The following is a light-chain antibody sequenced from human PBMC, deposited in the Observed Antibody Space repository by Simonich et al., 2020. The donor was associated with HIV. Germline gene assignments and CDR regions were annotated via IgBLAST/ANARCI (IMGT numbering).Light chain of an antibody. Sequence: DIQMTQSPSTLSASVGDRVTITFRASQSINKWLAWYQQKPGKAPKLLLYAASRLESGVPSRFSGSGSGTDFTLTISSLQPEDFATYYCQQSYSTPPTFGQGTKVEIK. CDR3: QQSYSTPPT. CDR1: QSINKW. J-gene: IGKJ1*01. V-gene: IGKV1-39*01. CDR2: AAS.